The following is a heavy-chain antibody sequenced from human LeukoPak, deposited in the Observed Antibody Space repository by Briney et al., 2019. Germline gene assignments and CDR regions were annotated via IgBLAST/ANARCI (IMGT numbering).Heavy chain of an antibody. Sequence: PGGSLRLSCAASGFTFTNYAMIWVRQAPGKGLEWVLGISGSGGGTYYAGSVKGRFTISRDTSKNTLYLQMNSLRAEDTAVYYCAKGYDGSVILDYWGQGTLVTVSS. J-gene: IGHJ4*02. CDR1: GFTFTNYA. D-gene: IGHD3-22*01. CDR3: AKGYDGSVILDY. CDR2: ISGSGGGT. V-gene: IGHV3-23*01.